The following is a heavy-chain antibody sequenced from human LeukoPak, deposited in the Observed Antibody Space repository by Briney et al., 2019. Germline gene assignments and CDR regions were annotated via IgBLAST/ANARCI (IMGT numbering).Heavy chain of an antibody. CDR3: ARGRFGRTITAPTFDY. D-gene: IGHD1-14*01. J-gene: IGHJ4*02. V-gene: IGHV4-34*01. CDR2: INHSGST. CDR1: GGSFSGYY. Sequence: SETLSLTCAVYGGSFSGYYWSWIRQPPGKGLEWIGEINHSGSTNYNPSLKSRVTISVDTSKSQFSLKLSSVTAADTAVYYCARGRFGRTITAPTFDYWGQGTLVTVPS.